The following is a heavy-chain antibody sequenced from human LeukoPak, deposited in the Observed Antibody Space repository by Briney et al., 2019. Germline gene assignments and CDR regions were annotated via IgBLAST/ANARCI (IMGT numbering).Heavy chain of an antibody. CDR3: ARDDSSLDNWFDP. J-gene: IGHJ5*02. D-gene: IGHD3-22*01. Sequence: GGSLRLSCTASGFTFSSYSMNWVRQAPGKGLEWVSYISSSSSTIYYADSVKGRFTISRDNAKNSLYLQMNSLRAEDTAVYYCARDDSSLDNWFDPWGQGTLVTVSS. V-gene: IGHV3-48*04. CDR2: ISSSSSTI. CDR1: GFTFSSYS.